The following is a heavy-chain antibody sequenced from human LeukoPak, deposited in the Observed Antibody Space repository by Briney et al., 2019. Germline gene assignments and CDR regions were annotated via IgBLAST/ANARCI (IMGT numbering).Heavy chain of an antibody. CDR3: AIPNDLWSGYSPYYYYYMDV. Sequence: ASVKVTCKASGYAFTGYYMHWVRQAPGQGLEWMGWINPNSGGTNYAQKFQGRVTMTRDTSISTAYMELSRLRSDDTAVYYCAIPNDLWSGYSPYYYYYMDVWGKGTTVTVSS. V-gene: IGHV1-2*02. D-gene: IGHD3-3*01. CDR2: INPNSGGT. CDR1: GYAFTGYY. J-gene: IGHJ6*03.